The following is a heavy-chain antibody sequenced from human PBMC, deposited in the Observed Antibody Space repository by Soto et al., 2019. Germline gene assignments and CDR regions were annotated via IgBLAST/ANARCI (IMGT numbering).Heavy chain of an antibody. Sequence: NPGGSLRLSCAASGFTFSSYSMNWVRQAPGKGLEWVSSISSSSSYIYYADSVKGRFTISRDNAKNSLYLQMNSLRAEDTAVYYCVRETTADDAFDIWGQGTMVTVS. CDR2: ISSSSSYI. CDR3: VRETTADDAFDI. J-gene: IGHJ3*02. CDR1: GFTFSSYS. V-gene: IGHV3-21*01. D-gene: IGHD4-17*01.